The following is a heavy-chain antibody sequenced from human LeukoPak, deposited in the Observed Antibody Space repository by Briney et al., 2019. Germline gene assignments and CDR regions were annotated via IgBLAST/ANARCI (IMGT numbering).Heavy chain of an antibody. CDR2: INHSGDT. CDR3: AREGDVYAVSYYFDY. J-gene: IGHJ4*02. Sequence: PSETLSLICAVSGGSFSGYYWGWIRQPPGKGLEWIGEINHSGDTNYNPSLKSRVIISVDTSKNQFSLKVRSVTAADTAVYYCAREGDVYAVSYYFDYWGQGTLVTVSS. V-gene: IGHV4-34*01. CDR1: GGSFSGYY. D-gene: IGHD3-16*01.